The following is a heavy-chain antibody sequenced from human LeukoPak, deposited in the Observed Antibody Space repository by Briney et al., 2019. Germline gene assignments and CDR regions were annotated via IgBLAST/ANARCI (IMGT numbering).Heavy chain of an antibody. V-gene: IGHV4-59*01. CDR1: GGSISNYY. J-gene: IGHJ1*01. CDR3: ARGAYMDSSSSQYFQH. D-gene: IGHD6-6*01. Sequence: SETLSLTCTVSGGSISNYYWSWIRQPPGKGLEWIGYIHYSGSTNNNPSLKSRVTISVDTSKNQFSLKLTSVTAADTAVYYCARGAYMDSSSSQYFQHWGQGTLVTVSS. CDR2: IHYSGST.